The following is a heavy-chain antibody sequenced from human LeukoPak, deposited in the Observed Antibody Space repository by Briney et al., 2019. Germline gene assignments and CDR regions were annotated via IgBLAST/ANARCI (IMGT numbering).Heavy chain of an antibody. Sequence: SETLSLTCGVSGASVSSIGYYWSWIRQPPGKGLEWIGEINHSGSTNYNPSLKSRVTISVDTSKNQFSLKLSSVTAADTAVYYCARLDIGVLRFLEWLPFDPWGQGTLVTVSS. CDR1: GASVSSIGYY. CDR2: INHSGST. CDR3: ARLDIGVLRFLEWLPFDP. V-gene: IGHV4-34*01. J-gene: IGHJ5*02. D-gene: IGHD3-3*01.